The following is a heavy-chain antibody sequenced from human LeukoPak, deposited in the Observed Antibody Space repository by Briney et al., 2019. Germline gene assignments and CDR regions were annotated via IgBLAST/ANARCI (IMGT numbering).Heavy chain of an antibody. CDR1: GFTFSSYW. CDR3: AREVVYSGYDL. V-gene: IGHV3-74*01. Sequence: PGGSLRLSCAASGFTFSSYWMHWVRQAPGKGLVWVSRINSDGSSTSYADSVKGRFTISRDNAKNTLYLQMNSLRAEDTAVYYCAREVVYSGYDLWGQGTLVTVSS. D-gene: IGHD5-12*01. J-gene: IGHJ4*02. CDR2: INSDGSST.